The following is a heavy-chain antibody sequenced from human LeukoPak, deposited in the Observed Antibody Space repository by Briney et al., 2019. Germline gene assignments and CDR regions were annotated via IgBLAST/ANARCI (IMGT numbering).Heavy chain of an antibody. CDR2: ISSSSSTI. Sequence: PGGSLRLSCAASGFTFSSYNMNWVRQAPGKGLEWVSYISSSSSTIYYADSVKGRFTISRDNAKNSLYLQMNSLRDEDTAVYYCARCGSGSYNRPFDYWGQGTLVTVSS. CDR3: ARCGSGSYNRPFDY. D-gene: IGHD3-10*01. V-gene: IGHV3-48*02. J-gene: IGHJ4*02. CDR1: GFTFSSYN.